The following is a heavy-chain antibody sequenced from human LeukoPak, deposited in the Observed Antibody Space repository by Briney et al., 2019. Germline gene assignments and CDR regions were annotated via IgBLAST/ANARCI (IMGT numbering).Heavy chain of an antibody. J-gene: IGHJ5*02. Sequence: GGSLRLSCAASGFTFSTYSMNWVRQAPGKGLEWVSYISSRSSTIYYADSVKGRFTISRDNAKNSLYLQMNSLRAEDTAVYYCARVEESASFDPWGQGTLVTVSS. V-gene: IGHV3-48*04. D-gene: IGHD3-3*01. CDR3: ARVEESASFDP. CDR1: GFTFSTYS. CDR2: ISSRSSTI.